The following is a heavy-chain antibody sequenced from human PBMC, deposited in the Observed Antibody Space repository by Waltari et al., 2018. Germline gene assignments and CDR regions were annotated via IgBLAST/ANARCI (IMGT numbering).Heavy chain of an antibody. J-gene: IGHJ6*03. CDR2: LYYSGST. CDR1: GGSLSSSSYY. D-gene: IGHD5-12*01. CDR3: AREVPRNGYIGLIYYYMDV. V-gene: IGHV4-39*01. Sequence: QLQLQESGPGLVKPSETLSLTCTVPGGSLSSSSYYWAWIRQPPGNGLEGNGSLYYSGSTYYKLSLKSRVTRSVGRSRNQVSLKLTSVTAADTAVYFCAREVPRNGYIGLIYYYMDVWGKGTTVTVSS.